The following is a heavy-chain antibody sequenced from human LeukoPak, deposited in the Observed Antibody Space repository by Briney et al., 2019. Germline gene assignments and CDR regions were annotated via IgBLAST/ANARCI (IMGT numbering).Heavy chain of an antibody. J-gene: IGHJ4*02. D-gene: IGHD2-2*01. CDR3: ARGVVVVPAAIDY. Sequence: ASVKVSCKASGYTFTGYYMHWVRQAPGQGLEWMGWINPNSGGTNHAQKFQGRVTMTRDTSISTAYMELSRLRSDDTAVYYCARGVVVVPAAIDYWGQGTLVTVSS. CDR2: INPNSGGT. V-gene: IGHV1-2*02. CDR1: GYTFTGYY.